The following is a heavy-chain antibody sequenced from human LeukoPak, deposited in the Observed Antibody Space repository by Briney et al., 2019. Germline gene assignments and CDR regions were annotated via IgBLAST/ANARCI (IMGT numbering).Heavy chain of an antibody. Sequence: GESLKISCKGSGYSFYTYWIGWVRQMPGKGREWMGIIYPGDSDTRYSPSFKGQVTISADKSISTAYLQWSSLKASDTAMYYCARLVVVTARSDYYFDYWGQGTLVTVSS. D-gene: IGHD2-21*02. CDR1: GYSFYTYW. J-gene: IGHJ4*02. V-gene: IGHV5-51*01. CDR2: IYPGDSDT. CDR3: ARLVVVTARSDYYFDY.